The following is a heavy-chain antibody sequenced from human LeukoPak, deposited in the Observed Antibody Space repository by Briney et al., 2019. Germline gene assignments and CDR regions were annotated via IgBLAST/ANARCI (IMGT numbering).Heavy chain of an antibody. Sequence: SETLSLTCTVSGGSISSGGYYWSWIRHHPGKGREWIGYIYYSGSTYYNPSLKSRVTISVDTSKNQFSLKLSSVTAADTAVYYCARDVGYGVDYWGQGTLVTVSS. J-gene: IGHJ4*02. V-gene: IGHV4-31*03. CDR2: IYYSGST. CDR3: ARDVGYGVDY. CDR1: GGSISSGGYY. D-gene: IGHD4-17*01.